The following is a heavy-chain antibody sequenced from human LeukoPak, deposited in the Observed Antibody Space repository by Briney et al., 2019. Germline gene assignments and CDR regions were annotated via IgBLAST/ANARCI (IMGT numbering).Heavy chain of an antibody. CDR3: AKRYCSGGYCYWGYAFDY. CDR1: GFSFSAYA. Sequence: GGSLRLSCAASGFSFSAYAMSWVRQAPGKGLEWVSSISNSGSDTNYADSVKGRFTITRDYSKNVLYLQMSSLSAEDTAVYYCAKRYCSGGYCYWGYAFDYWGQGTLVTVSS. D-gene: IGHD2-15*01. CDR2: ISNSGSDT. V-gene: IGHV3-23*05. J-gene: IGHJ4*02.